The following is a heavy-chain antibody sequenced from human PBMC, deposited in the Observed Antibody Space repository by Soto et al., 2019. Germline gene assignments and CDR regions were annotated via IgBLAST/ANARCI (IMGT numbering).Heavy chain of an antibody. CDR1: GGSISSYY. CDR3: ARDSFTAGLYFDY. Sequence: PSETLSLTCTVSGGSISSYYWNWIRQPPGKGLEWIGYIYSSGHTNYNPSLKSRVTMSLDTSKNQFSLILNSVTAADTAVYYCARDSFTAGLYFDYWGRGTLVTVSS. V-gene: IGHV4-59*01. CDR2: IYSSGHT. D-gene: IGHD2-8*02. J-gene: IGHJ4*02.